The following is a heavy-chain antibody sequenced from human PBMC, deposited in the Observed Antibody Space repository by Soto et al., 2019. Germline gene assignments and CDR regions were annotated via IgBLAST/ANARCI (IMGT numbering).Heavy chain of an antibody. CDR1: GYSFTNYW. CDR3: AREGLGEAMDV. J-gene: IGHJ6*02. Sequence: GESLKISCNGSGYSFTNYWIAWVGQMPWKGLESMGIIYPGDSDTRYSPSFQGQVTISVDKSISTAYLQWSSLRASDTAMYYCAREGLGEAMDVWGQGTTVTVSS. V-gene: IGHV5-51*01. CDR2: IYPGDSDT. D-gene: IGHD3-16*01.